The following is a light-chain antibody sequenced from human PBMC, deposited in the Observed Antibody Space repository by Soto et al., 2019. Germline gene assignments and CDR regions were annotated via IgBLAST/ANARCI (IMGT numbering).Light chain of an antibody. CDR2: KAS. CDR1: QSISTW. V-gene: IGKV1-5*03. CDR3: QQYNSYPWT. J-gene: IGKJ1*01. Sequence: DIQMTQSPSTLSASVGDRFTITCRASQSISTWLAWYQQEPGKAPKLLIHKASSLQSGVPSRFSGSGSGTDFTLTISSLHPDDFATYYCQQYNSYPWTFGQGTKVDI.